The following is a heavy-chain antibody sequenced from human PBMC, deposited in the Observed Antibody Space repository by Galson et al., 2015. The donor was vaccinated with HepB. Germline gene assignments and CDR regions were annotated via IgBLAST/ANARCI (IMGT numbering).Heavy chain of an antibody. V-gene: IGHV3-7*03. J-gene: IGHJ4*02. D-gene: IGHD3-22*01. CDR3: ARENDRSGFYPTDC. CDR2: LNQYGSVM. Sequence: SLRLSCAASGFTFRTYAMTWVRQAPGKRPEWVANLNQYGSVMYYVDSVKGRFTISRDNAKNSLYLQMNSLRAEDTAVYFCARENDRSGFYPTDCWGLGTLVTVSS. CDR1: GFTFRTYA.